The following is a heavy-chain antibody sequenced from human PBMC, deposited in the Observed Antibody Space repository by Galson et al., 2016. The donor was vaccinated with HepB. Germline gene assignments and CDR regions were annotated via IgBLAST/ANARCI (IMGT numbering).Heavy chain of an antibody. CDR2: IWFDENTK. D-gene: IGHD2-21*01. V-gene: IGHV3-33*01. CDR3: ARAGQQLIGWFDP. Sequence: LRLSCAASGFNFSNYAMHWVRQAPGKGLEWVAVIWFDENTKYYGDSVQGRFTISRDNSKNTLYLQMTSLRAEDTAVYYCARAGQQLIGWFDPWGQGTLVTVSS. CDR1: GFNFSNYA. J-gene: IGHJ5*02.